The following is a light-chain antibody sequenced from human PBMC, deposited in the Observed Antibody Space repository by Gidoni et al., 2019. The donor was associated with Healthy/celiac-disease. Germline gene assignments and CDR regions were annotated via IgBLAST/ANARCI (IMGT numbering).Light chain of an antibody. J-gene: IGLJ1*01. CDR3: QVWDSSSDHPYV. Sequence: SYFLTPPPSVSVAQAQTARITCGGKKIGSKSVHWYQQKPGQAPGLVVYDDSDRPAGIPERFSGSNSGNTATLTISRVEAGDEADYYCQVWDSSSDHPYVFGTGTKVTVL. CDR2: DDS. V-gene: IGLV3-21*02. CDR1: KIGSKS.